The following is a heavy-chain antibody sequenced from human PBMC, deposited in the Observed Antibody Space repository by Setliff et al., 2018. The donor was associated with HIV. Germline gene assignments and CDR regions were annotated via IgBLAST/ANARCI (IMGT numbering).Heavy chain of an antibody. J-gene: IGHJ4*01. CDR3: ARDLVDRGHFEY. CDR1: GFTFSIYT. Sequence: GGSLRLSCAASGFTFSIYTINWVRQAPGKGLEWVSGSGRGGNVYYADSVKGGFTISRDNYKNTMYLKMSSLRAEDTAVYYCARDLVDRGHFEYWGHGTLVTVSS. CDR2: SGRGGNV. V-gene: IGHV3-23*01. D-gene: IGHD2-15*01.